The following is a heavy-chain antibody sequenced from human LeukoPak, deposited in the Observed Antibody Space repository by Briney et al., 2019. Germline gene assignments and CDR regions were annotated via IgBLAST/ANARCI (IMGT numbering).Heavy chain of an antibody. CDR2: SYYSGST. CDR3: ARGSYEYSSSEFDY. D-gene: IGHD6-6*01. V-gene: IGHV4-59*01. Sequence: SETLSLTCTVSGGSINSYYWSWIRQPPGKGLEWIGYSYYSGSTNYNPSLKSRVTISVDTSKNQFSLKLSSVTAADTAVYYCARGSYEYSSSEFDYWGQGTLVTVSS. J-gene: IGHJ4*02. CDR1: GGSINSYY.